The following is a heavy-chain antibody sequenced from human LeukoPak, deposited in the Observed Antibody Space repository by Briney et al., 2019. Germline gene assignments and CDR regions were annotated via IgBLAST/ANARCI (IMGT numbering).Heavy chain of an antibody. CDR3: GRHRSGSGTYFIDS. V-gene: IGHV3-7*01. CDR2: MKKDGSET. J-gene: IGHJ4*02. D-gene: IGHD3-10*01. CDR1: GFTFSSYS. Sequence: GGSLRLSCVVSGFTFSSYSMIWVRQAPGKGLQWVANMKKDGSETNYVDSVKGRFTISRDNAKSSLYLQMNSLRAEDTAVYYCGRHRSGSGTYFIDSWGRGTLVSVSS.